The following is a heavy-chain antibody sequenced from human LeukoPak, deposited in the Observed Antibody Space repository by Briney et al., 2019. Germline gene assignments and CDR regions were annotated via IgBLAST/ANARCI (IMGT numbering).Heavy chain of an antibody. J-gene: IGHJ4*02. CDR2: IYYSGST. D-gene: IGHD3-9*01. CDR1: GGSISSGDYY. CDR3: ARVQYYDISGVDY. Sequence: SETLSLTCTVSGGSISSGDYYWSWIRQPPGKGLEWIGYIYYSGSTYYNPSLKSRVTISVDTSKNQFSLKLSSVTAADTAVNYCARVQYYDISGVDYWGQGTLVTVSS. V-gene: IGHV4-30-4*08.